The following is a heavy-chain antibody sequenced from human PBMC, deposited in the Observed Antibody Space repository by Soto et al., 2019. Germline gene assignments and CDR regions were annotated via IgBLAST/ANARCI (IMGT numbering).Heavy chain of an antibody. J-gene: IGHJ5*02. D-gene: IGHD3-16*01. CDR1: GFTFTSYS. CDR2: ITSKSTTI. CDR3: AREMGACSDSSCYPGPYDS. Sequence: GGSLRLSCAASGFTFTSYSMNWVRQAPGQGLEWVSYITSKSTTIKYADSVKGRFTVSRDNAKNSLYLQLNSLGDEDTAVYYCAREMGACSDSSCYPGPYDSWGQGTLVTAPQ. V-gene: IGHV3-48*02.